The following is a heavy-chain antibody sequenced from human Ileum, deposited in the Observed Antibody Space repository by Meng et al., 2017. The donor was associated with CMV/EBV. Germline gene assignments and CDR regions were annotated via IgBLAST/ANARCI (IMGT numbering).Heavy chain of an antibody. Sequence: SVKVSCKTSGGTFSSFAISWVRQAPGKGLEWMGVIVPIVSKSNYAQEFQGRVTITADQSTSTAYMELSGLRSEDTAIYYCARDVHDYSNQGSSYYGLDVWGQGTMVTVSS. CDR1: GGTFSSFA. J-gene: IGHJ6*02. D-gene: IGHD4-11*01. CDR2: IVPIVSKS. V-gene: IGHV1-69*10. CDR3: ARDVHDYSNQGSSYYGLDV.